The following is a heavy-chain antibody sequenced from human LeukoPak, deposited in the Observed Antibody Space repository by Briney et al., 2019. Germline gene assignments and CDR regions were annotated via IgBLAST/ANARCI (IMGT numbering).Heavy chain of an antibody. Sequence: GGSLRLSCAASGFTFRSYSMNWFRQAPGKGLEWVSVIYSGGDTYYADSVRGRFTISRDNSKNMIYLEMSSLKAEDTAVYYCAKERSLEIAVAGTIFDYWGQGTLVTVSS. CDR1: GFTFRSYS. D-gene: IGHD6-19*01. CDR3: AKERSLEIAVAGTIFDY. J-gene: IGHJ4*02. CDR2: IYSGGDT. V-gene: IGHV3-66*01.